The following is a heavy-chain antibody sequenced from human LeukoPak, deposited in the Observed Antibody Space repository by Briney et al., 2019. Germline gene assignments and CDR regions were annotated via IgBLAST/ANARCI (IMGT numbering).Heavy chain of an antibody. CDR1: GYTFTSYY. CDR2: INPSGGST. V-gene: IGHV1-46*01. Sequence: GASVKVSCKASGYTFTSYYMHWVRQAPGQGLEWMGIINPSGGSTSYAQKFQGRVTMTRDTSTSTVYMELSSLRSEDTAVYYCARGPYSPDYDSSGTGAFDIWGQGTMVTVSS. D-gene: IGHD3-22*01. J-gene: IGHJ3*02. CDR3: ARGPYSPDYDSSGTGAFDI.